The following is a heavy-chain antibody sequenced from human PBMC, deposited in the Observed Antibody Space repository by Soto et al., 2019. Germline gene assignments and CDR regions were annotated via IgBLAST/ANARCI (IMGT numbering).Heavy chain of an antibody. CDR3: ARGWAFDP. V-gene: IGHV4-59*08. CDR1: GGSISSYY. Sequence: SETLSLTCTVSGGSISSYYWSWIRQPPGKGLEWIGYMYYGGRTNYNPSLKSRVTISVDTSKMQVSLKLSSVTAADTAVYYCARGWAFDPWGQGTLVTVSS. CDR2: MYYGGRT. D-gene: IGHD1-26*01. J-gene: IGHJ5*02.